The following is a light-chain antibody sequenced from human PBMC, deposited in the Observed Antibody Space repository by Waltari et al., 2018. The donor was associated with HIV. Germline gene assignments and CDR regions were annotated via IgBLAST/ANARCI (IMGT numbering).Light chain of an antibody. CDR3: QQRDSWPRGIT. J-gene: IGKJ5*01. V-gene: IGKV3-15*01. Sequence: EIVMTQSPATLSVSPGERATLSCRASQSVSSSLAWYQQKPGQAPRLLIYGASTRATGIPARVSGSGSGTDFTLTISNLEPEDFGVYYCQQRDSWPRGITFGQGTRLEIK. CDR2: GAS. CDR1: QSVSSS.